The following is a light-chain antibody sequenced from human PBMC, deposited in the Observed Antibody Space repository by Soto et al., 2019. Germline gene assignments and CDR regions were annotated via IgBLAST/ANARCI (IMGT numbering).Light chain of an antibody. CDR1: SSNIGAEYD. CDR2: GDN. Sequence: QSVLTQPPSVSGAPGQRVAISCTGSSSNIGAEYDVHWYQQLPGTAPKRLIYGDNNRPSGVPDRFSGSKSGTSASLAITGLQPEDEADSYCKSYDRSLTTFVFGTGTKVTV. J-gene: IGLJ1*01. V-gene: IGLV1-40*01. CDR3: KSYDRSLTTFV.